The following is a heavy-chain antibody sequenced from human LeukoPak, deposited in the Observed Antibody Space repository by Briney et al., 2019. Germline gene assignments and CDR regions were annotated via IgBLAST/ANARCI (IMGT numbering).Heavy chain of an antibody. CDR3: ARHWSIVGATSWYFDY. D-gene: IGHD1-26*01. CDR1: GGSISSSSYY. Sequence: SETLSLTCTVSGGSISSSSYYWGWIRQPPGKGLEWIGSIYYSGSTYYNPSLKSRVTISVDTSKNQFSPKLSSVTAADTAVYYCARHWSIVGATSWYFDYWGQGTLVTVSS. CDR2: IYYSGST. V-gene: IGHV4-39*01. J-gene: IGHJ4*02.